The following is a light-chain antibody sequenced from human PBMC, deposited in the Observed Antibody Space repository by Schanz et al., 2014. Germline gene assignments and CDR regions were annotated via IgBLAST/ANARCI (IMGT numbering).Light chain of an antibody. V-gene: IGKV3-15*01. J-gene: IGKJ1*01. Sequence: EIVMTQSPATLSVSPGERATLSCRASQSVGNTLAWYQQKPGQAPRLLIYGASTRATDVPARFSGSGSGTEFTLTISSLQSEDFAVYYCQQYNSWPRTFGQGTKVEIK. CDR2: GAS. CDR3: QQYNSWPRT. CDR1: QSVGNT.